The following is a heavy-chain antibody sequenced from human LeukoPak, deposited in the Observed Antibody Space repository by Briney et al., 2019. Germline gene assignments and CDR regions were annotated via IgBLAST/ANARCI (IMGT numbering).Heavy chain of an antibody. D-gene: IGHD3-22*01. J-gene: IGHJ6*02. CDR3: AGDSRPDSSGYYPVYYYYYGMDV. CDR1: GYTFTSYG. Sequence: ASVKVSCKASGYTFTSYGISWVRQAPGQGLEWMGWISAYNGNTNYAQKLQGRVTMTTDTSTSTAYMELSSLRSEDTAVYYCAGDSRPDSSGYYPVYYYYYGMDVWGQGTTVTVSS. CDR2: ISAYNGNT. V-gene: IGHV1-18*01.